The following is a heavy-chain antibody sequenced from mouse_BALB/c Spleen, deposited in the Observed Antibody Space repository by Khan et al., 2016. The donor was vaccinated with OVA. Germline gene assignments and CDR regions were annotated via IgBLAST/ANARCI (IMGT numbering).Heavy chain of an antibody. Sequence: EVELVESGGDLVKPGGSLKLSCAASGFTFSTYGMSWVRQTPDKRLEWVATVSTGGSYTYYPDSVKGRFTISRDNAKTTLYLQMSGLKSEDTAMFYSTRLAYYYDSEGFAYWGQGTLVTVSA. CDR1: GFTFSTYG. CDR2: VSTGGSYT. D-gene: IGHD1-1*01. J-gene: IGHJ3*01. V-gene: IGHV5-6*01. CDR3: TRLAYYYDSEGFAY.